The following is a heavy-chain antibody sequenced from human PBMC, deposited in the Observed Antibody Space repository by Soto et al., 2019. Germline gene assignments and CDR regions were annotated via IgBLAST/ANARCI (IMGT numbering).Heavy chain of an antibody. J-gene: IGHJ3*02. CDR2: ISAYNGNT. Sequence: ASVKVSCKASGYTFTSYGISWVRQAPGQGLEGMGWISAYNGNTNYAQKLQGRGTMTTDTSTSTAYMELRSLRSDDTAVYYCARSAVFGSGSYYRDNDAFDIWGQGTMVTVSS. V-gene: IGHV1-18*01. D-gene: IGHD3-10*01. CDR1: GYTFTSYG. CDR3: ARSAVFGSGSYYRDNDAFDI.